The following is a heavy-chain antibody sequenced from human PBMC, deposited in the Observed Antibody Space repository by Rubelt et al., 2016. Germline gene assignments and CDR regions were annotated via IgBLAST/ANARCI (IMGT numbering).Heavy chain of an antibody. D-gene: IGHD2-2*03. J-gene: IGHJ4*02. V-gene: IGHV3-23*04. CDR3: AKDEGWIGYFDY. CDR1: GLTFNTYA. Sequence: EVRLVESGGGLEQPGGSLRLSCAASGLTFNTYAMSWVRQAPGKGLEWVSSISGSGDSTYYADSVKGRFAISRDNSENTLYLQMKSLRAEDMAVYYCAKDEGWIGYFDYWGQGTQVTVSS. CDR2: ISGSGDST.